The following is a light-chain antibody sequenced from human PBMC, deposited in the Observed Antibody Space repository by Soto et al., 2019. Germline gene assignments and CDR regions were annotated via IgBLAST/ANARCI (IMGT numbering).Light chain of an antibody. Sequence: EIVLSQDPDSVSLCKGERATLSCRASQSVSSSYLAWYQQKPGQAPRLLIYGASSRATGIPDRFSGSGSGTDFTPTIISREAEDAAVYYCQQYGSSPWTFGPGTKVDIK. V-gene: IGKV3-20*01. CDR2: GAS. J-gene: IGKJ1*01. CDR1: QSVSSSY. CDR3: QQYGSSPWT.